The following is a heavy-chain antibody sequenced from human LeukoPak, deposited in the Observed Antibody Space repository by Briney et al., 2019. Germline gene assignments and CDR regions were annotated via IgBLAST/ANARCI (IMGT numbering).Heavy chain of an antibody. D-gene: IGHD5-24*01. CDR3: VREESSWLQSPGDAFDI. CDR2: IYYSGST. Sequence: SETLSLTCTVSGGSVSSGSYYWSWIRQPPGKGLEWIGYIYYSGSTNYNPSLKSRVTISVDTSKNQFSLKLSSVTAADTAVYYCVREESSWLQSPGDAFDIWGQGTMVTVSS. CDR1: GGSVSSGSYY. V-gene: IGHV4-61*01. J-gene: IGHJ3*02.